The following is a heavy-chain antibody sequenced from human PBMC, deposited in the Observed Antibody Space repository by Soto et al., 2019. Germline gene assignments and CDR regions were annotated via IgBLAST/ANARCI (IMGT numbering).Heavy chain of an antibody. CDR3: ARDTYSGYDFGL. J-gene: IGHJ5*02. CDR1: GASVAGGSYY. V-gene: IGHV4-30-4*01. D-gene: IGHD5-12*01. Sequence: QVQLRESGPGLVKPSQTLSLTCSVSGASVAGGSYYWSWVRQPPGKGLEWIGYIPSRGRRFYNQSLTSRVNISADTSKNQLSLQLSSVTAADTAVYYCARDTYSGYDFGLWGQGTLVTVSS. CDR2: IPSRGRR.